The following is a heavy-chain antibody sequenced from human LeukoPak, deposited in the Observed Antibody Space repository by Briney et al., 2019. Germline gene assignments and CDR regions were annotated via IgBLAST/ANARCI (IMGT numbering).Heavy chain of an antibody. J-gene: IGHJ4*02. CDR2: INWNGGST. CDR1: GFTFDDYG. V-gene: IGHV3-20*04. CDR3: ARAPMITFGGVIVSPPYYFDY. D-gene: IGHD3-16*02. Sequence: GGSLSLSCAASGFTFDDYGMSWVRQAPGKGLEWVSGINWNGGSTGYADSVKGRFTISRDNAKNSLYLQMNSLRAEDTALYYCARAPMITFGGVIVSPPYYFDYWGQGTLVTVSS.